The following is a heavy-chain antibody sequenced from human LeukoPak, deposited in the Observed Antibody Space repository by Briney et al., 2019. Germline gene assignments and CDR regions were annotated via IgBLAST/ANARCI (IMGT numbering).Heavy chain of an antibody. J-gene: IGHJ3*02. D-gene: IGHD4-17*01. CDR3: ARHHGDYYAFDI. V-gene: IGHV3-74*03. CDR1: GFTVSSNF. Sequence: GGSLRLSCAVSGFTVSSNFLNWVRQAPGKGLVWVSRINNDGSTTTYADSVKGRFTISRDNAKNTLYLQMDSLGAEDTAVYYCARHHGDYYAFDIWGQGTMVTVSS. CDR2: INNDGSTT.